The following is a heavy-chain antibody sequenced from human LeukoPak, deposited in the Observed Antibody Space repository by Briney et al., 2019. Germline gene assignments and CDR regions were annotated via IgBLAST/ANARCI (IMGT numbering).Heavy chain of an antibody. J-gene: IGHJ3*02. V-gene: IGHV3-49*04. CDR2: IRSKAYGETT. D-gene: IGHD4-11*01. Sequence: GGSLRLSCTTSGFIFGDYAMSWVRQAPGKGLEWVGFIRSKAYGETTEYAASVKGRFAISRDDSKSIAYLQMNSLKIEDTAVYYCTRVPYDYSKRSDAFDIWGQGTMVTVSS. CDR3: TRVPYDYSKRSDAFDI. CDR1: GFIFGDYA.